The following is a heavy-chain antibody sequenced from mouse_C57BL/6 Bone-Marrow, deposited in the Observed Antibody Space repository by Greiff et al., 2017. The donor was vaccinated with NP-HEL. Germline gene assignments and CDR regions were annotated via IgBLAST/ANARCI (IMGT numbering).Heavy chain of an antibody. Sequence: VKLQESGAELARPGASVKLSCKASGYTFTSYGISWVKQSTGQGLEWIGEIYPRSGNTYYNGKFKGKATLTADKSSSTAYMELRSLTSEDSAVYFCAREGAYWGQGTLVTVSA. CDR1: GYTFTSYG. CDR3: AREGAY. CDR2: IYPRSGNT. J-gene: IGHJ3*01. V-gene: IGHV1-81*01.